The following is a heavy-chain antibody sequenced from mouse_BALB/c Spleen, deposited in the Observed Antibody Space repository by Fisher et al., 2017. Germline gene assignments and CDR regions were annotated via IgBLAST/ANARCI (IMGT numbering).Heavy chain of an antibody. V-gene: IGHV1-9*01. Sequence: DKFKGKATFTADTSSNTAYMQLSSLTSEDSAVYYCARWLLQGPHAMDYWGQGTSVTVSS. CDR3: ARWLLQGPHAMDY. J-gene: IGHJ4*01. D-gene: IGHD2-3*01.